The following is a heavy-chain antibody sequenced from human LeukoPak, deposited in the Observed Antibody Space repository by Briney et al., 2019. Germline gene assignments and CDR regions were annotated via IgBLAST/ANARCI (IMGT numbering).Heavy chain of an antibody. V-gene: IGHV4-4*07. CDR1: GGSISSYY. Sequence: PSETLSLTCTVSGGSISSYYWSWIRQPAGKGLEWIGRIYTSGSTNYNPSLKSRVTISVDTSKNQFSLKLSSVTAADTAVYYCARAPSYYYDSSGPLYYYGMDVWGQGTTVTVSS. D-gene: IGHD3-22*01. CDR3: ARAPSYYYDSSGPLYYYGMDV. J-gene: IGHJ6*02. CDR2: IYTSGST.